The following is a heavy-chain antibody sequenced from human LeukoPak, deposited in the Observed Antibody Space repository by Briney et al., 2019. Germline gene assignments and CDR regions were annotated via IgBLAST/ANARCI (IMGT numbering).Heavy chain of an antibody. J-gene: IGHJ3*02. CDR1: GYTFTSYA. CDR3: ARTRLLRYFDWSEDAFDI. V-gene: IGHV1-3*01. D-gene: IGHD3-9*01. Sequence: ASVKVSCKASGYTFTSYAMQWVRQAPGQRLEWMGWINAGNGNTKYSQKFQGRVTITRDTSASTAYMELSSLRSEDTAVYYCARTRLLRYFDWSEDAFDIRGQGTMVTVSS. CDR2: INAGNGNT.